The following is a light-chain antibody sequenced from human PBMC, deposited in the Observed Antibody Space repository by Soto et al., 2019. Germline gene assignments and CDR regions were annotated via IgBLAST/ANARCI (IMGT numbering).Light chain of an antibody. CDR3: HQFGSSPPAFT. J-gene: IGKJ2*01. V-gene: IGKV3-20*01. CDR1: QSVSTRY. Sequence: ESMLTQSPGTLSLSPGERATLSCRASQSVSTRYLAWYQQKPGQAPRLLIYGASIRATGIPDRFRGSGSVTDFTLTISRLEPEDFAVYYCHQFGSSPPAFTFGPGTKLEI. CDR2: GAS.